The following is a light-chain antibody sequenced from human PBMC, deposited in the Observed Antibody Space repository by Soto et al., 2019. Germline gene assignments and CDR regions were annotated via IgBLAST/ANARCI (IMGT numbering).Light chain of an antibody. CDR2: ETS. V-gene: IGKV3-20*01. J-gene: IGKJ4*01. CDR1: HSVDSSY. CDR3: QQYGSYPLT. Sequence: EIVMTQSPATLSVSPGERATLSCRASHSVDSSYFAWYQQRPGQAPRLLIYETSSRATGIPDRFSGSGSGTDFTLTVSRLEPEDFAVYFCQQYGSYPLTFGGGTKVDIK.